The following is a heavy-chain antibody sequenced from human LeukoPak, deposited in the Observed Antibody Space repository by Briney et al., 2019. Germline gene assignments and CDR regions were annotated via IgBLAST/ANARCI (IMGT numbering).Heavy chain of an antibody. V-gene: IGHV3-15*01. CDR3: VTDLVIKGYFDY. CDR1: GFTFSNVW. J-gene: IGHJ4*02. CDR2: IRRKTDGETT. Sequence: GGSLRLFCAASGFTFSNVWMSWVRQVPGKGLEWVGRIRRKTDGETTDHAAPVKGRFTISRDDSKNTLYLQMNSLKTEDTAVYYCVTDLVIKGYFDYWGQGALVTVSS. D-gene: IGHD2-21*01.